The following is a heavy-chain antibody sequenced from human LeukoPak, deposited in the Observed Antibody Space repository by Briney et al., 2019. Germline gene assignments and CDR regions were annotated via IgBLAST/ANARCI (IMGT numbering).Heavy chain of an antibody. J-gene: IGHJ3*02. CDR2: IKQDGSEK. V-gene: IGHV3-7*01. CDR1: GFTFNNYW. CDR3: ARPVATTYAFDI. Sequence: GGSLRLSCAVSGFTFNNYWMSWVRQAPGKGLEWVANIKQDGSEKYYVDSVKGRFTISRDNAKNSVYLQMNSLRAEDTAIYYCARPVATTYAFDIWGQGTMVTVSS. D-gene: IGHD5-12*01.